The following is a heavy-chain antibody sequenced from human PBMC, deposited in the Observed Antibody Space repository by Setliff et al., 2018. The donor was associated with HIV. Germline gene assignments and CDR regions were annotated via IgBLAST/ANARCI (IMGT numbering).Heavy chain of an antibody. CDR3: ARETMYDSRGYLSHYFDY. D-gene: IGHD3-22*01. V-gene: IGHV3-30-3*01. J-gene: IGHJ4*02. Sequence: GGSLRLSCAASGFTFSTYWMIWVRQAPGKGLEWVAVISYDGSNKYYADSVKGRFTISRDNSKNTLYLQMNSLRVEDTAAYYCARETMYDSRGYLSHYFDYWGQGTPVTVSS. CDR1: GFTFSTYW. CDR2: ISYDGSNK.